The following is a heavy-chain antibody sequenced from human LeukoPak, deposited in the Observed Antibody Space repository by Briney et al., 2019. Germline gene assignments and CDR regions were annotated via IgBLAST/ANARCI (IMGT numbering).Heavy chain of an antibody. CDR3: AKDRGSLYYFDY. CDR1: GFTFSSYG. D-gene: IGHD1-26*01. Sequence: GGSLRLSCAASGFTFSSYGMHWVRQAPGKGLEWVAVIPYDGSNKYYADSVKGRFTISRDNSKNTLYLQMNSLRAEDTAVYYCAKDRGSLYYFDYWGQGTLVTVSS. J-gene: IGHJ4*02. V-gene: IGHV3-30*18. CDR2: IPYDGSNK.